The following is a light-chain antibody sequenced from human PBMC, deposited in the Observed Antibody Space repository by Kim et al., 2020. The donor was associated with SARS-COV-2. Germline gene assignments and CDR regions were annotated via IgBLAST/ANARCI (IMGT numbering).Light chain of an antibody. CDR3: QSYDSKLSPKV. Sequence: QRVTISCTGSNSNLGAGFDVHWYHQVPGAAPKLIIYGDTNRPSGVPDRFSGSKSGISASLAITGLQAEDEGDYYCQSYDSKLSPKVFGGGTQLTVL. J-gene: IGLJ2*01. CDR2: GDT. CDR1: NSNLGAGFD. V-gene: IGLV1-40*01.